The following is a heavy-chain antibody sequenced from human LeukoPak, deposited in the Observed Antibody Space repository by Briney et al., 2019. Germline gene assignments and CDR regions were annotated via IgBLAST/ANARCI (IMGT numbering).Heavy chain of an antibody. CDR1: GFTFSSYA. CDR2: ISYDGSNK. J-gene: IGHJ4*02. V-gene: IGHV3-30*04. Sequence: GRSLRLSCAASGFTFSSYAMHWVRQAPGKGLEWVAVISYDGSNKYYADSVKGRFTISRDNSKNTLYLQMNSLRAEDTAVYYCARDPRPPQLVLYYFDYWGQGTLVTVSS. CDR3: ARDPRPPQLVLYYFDY. D-gene: IGHD6-13*01.